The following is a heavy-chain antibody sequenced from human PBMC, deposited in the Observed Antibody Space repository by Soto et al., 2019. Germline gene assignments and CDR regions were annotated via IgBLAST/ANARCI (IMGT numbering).Heavy chain of an antibody. Sequence: SEALSLTCAVSGGSITSSYWSWIRRPPGKGLEWIAYIYDTGISGYTPSTSYNPSLKSRVTMSVDTSKSQFSLKLTSVIAADTAVYYCARGEDAFFYYGLDVWGQGITVPVSS. CDR3: ARGEDAFFYYGLDV. J-gene: IGHJ6*02. CDR2: IYDTGISGYTPST. V-gene: IGHV4-59*01. CDR1: GGSITSSY.